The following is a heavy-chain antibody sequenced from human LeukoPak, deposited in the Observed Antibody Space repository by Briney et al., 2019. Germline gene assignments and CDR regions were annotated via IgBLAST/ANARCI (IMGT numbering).Heavy chain of an antibody. CDR3: AKLGAGGYNLAY. Sequence: GGSLRLSCAASGFTFSSYGMHWARQAPGKGLNWVAFIGYDGGNIWYADSVKGRFTISRDNPKNTLYLQMHSLKDGDTAMYYCAKLGAGGYNLAYWGQGTLVTVSS. CDR2: IGYDGGNI. CDR1: GFTFSSYG. J-gene: IGHJ4*02. D-gene: IGHD5-24*01. V-gene: IGHV3-30*02.